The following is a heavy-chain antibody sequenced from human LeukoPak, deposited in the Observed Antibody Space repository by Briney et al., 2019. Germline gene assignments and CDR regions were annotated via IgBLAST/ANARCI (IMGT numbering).Heavy chain of an antibody. CDR2: ISYDGSNK. J-gene: IGHJ6*03. CDR3: ARTGVTLYYYMDV. CDR1: GFTFSSYA. D-gene: IGHD4-23*01. V-gene: IGHV3-30*01. Sequence: GRSLRLSCAASGFTFSSYAMHWVRQAPGKGLEWVAVISYDGSNKYYADSVKGRFTISGDNSKNTLYLQMNSLRAEDTAVYYCARTGVTLYYYMDVWGKGTTVTVSS.